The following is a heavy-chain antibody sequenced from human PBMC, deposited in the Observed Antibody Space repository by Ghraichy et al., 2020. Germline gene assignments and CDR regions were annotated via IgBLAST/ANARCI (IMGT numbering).Heavy chain of an antibody. J-gene: IGHJ4*02. V-gene: IGHV3-9*01. CDR3: AKDKSEYGDYFDS. CDR1: GVTFDDHA. Sequence: LSLTCAASGVTFDDHAMHWVRQAPGKGLEWISGISWNSGNIAYADSVKGRFTISRDNAKNSLYLQMNSLRSEDTALYYCAKDKSEYGDYFDSWGQGILVTVSS. CDR2: ISWNSGNI. D-gene: IGHD4-17*01.